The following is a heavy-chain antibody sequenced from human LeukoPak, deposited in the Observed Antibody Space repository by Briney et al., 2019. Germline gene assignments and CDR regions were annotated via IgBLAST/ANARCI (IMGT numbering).Heavy chain of an antibody. CDR2: ISWNSGSI. CDR3: ARRAGAYSHPYDY. D-gene: IGHD4/OR15-4a*01. Sequence: GRSLRLSCAASGFTFDDYAMHWVRQAPGKGLEWVSGISWNSGSIGYADSVKGRFTISRDNSKNTLYLQMNSLRAEDTAVYYCARRAGAYSHPYDYWGQGTLVTVSS. V-gene: IGHV3-9*01. J-gene: IGHJ4*02. CDR1: GFTFDDYA.